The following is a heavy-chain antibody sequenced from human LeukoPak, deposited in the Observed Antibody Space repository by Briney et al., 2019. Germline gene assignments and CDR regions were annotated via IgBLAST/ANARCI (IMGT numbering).Heavy chain of an antibody. Sequence: GGSLRLSCAASGFTFSSYSMNWVRQAPGKGLEWVSSISSSSSYIYYADSVKGRFTISRDNAKNSPYLQMNSLRAEDTAVYYCARDAAGIVGAFDYWGQGTLVTVSS. CDR3: ARDAAGIVGAFDY. J-gene: IGHJ4*02. D-gene: IGHD1-26*01. V-gene: IGHV3-21*01. CDR2: ISSSSSYI. CDR1: GFTFSSYS.